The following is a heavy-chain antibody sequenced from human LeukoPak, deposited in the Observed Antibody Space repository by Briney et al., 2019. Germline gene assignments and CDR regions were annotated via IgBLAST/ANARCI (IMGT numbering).Heavy chain of an antibody. CDR1: GGSFSGYY. CDR3: ARYGSYSSSWYFDY. J-gene: IGHJ4*02. Sequence: PSETLSLTCAVYGGSFSGYYWGWIRQSPGKGLEWIGSIFHSGSTYYDPSLKSRVTISVDTSKNQFSLKLSSVTAADTAVYYCARYGSYSSSWYFDYWGQGTLVTVSS. D-gene: IGHD6-13*01. CDR2: IFHSGST. V-gene: IGHV4-34*12.